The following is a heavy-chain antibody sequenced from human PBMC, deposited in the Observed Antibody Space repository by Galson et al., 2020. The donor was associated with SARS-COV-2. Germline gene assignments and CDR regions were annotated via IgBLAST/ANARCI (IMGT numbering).Heavy chain of an antibody. CDR2: ISSSSSTI. CDR3: ARDFGGYYGS. J-gene: IGHJ4*02. D-gene: IGHD3-3*01. CDR1: GFTFSSYS. V-gene: IGHV3-48*04. Sequence: GGSLRLSCAASGFTFSSYSMNWVRQAPGKGLEWVSYISSSSSTIYYADSVKGRFTISRDNAKNSLYLQMNSLRAEDTAVYYCARDFGGYYGSGGQGTLVTVSS.